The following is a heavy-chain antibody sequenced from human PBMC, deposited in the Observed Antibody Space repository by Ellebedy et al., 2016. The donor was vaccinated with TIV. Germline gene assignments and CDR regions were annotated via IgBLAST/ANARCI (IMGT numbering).Heavy chain of an antibody. CDR3: AKARVSMVGATNDY. CDR1: GFTFSSYS. D-gene: IGHD1-26*01. J-gene: IGHJ4*02. Sequence: GGSLRLSCAASGFTFSSYSMNWVRQAPGKGLEWVSTISGSGGTTYYADSVKGRFTISRDSSKNTLFLQMNSLRAEDTGVYYCAKARVSMVGATNDYWGQGTLVTVSS. CDR2: ISGSGGTT. V-gene: IGHV3-23*01.